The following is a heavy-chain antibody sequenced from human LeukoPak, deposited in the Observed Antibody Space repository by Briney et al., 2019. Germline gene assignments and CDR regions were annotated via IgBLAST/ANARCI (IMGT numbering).Heavy chain of an antibody. CDR1: GGTFSSSA. D-gene: IGHD2-8*02. V-gene: IGHV1-69*13. J-gene: IGHJ3*02. CDR3: ARELLLGSATGGGVSHI. Sequence: SVKVSCKVAGGTFSSSAVSCVRQAPGQGLEWMGGIVPIFGSTNYAQKFQGSVTITADESTNTVYPALSSLSSDDTAIFYCARELLLGSATGGGVSHIWGQGTMVTVS. CDR2: IVPIFGST.